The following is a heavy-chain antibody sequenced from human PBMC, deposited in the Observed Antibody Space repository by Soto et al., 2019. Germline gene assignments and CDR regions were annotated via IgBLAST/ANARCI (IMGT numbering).Heavy chain of an antibody. CDR1: GFTFSDYG. CDR2: VSNDENK. Sequence: PGGSLRLSCAASGFTFSDYGMHWVRQAPGKGLEWVAVVSNDENKYYTDSVKGRFTISRDNSKNTVYLQMNGLRPDDTAVYYCSKGGSKAGMDVWGQGTTVTVSS. V-gene: IGHV3-30*18. CDR3: SKGGSKAGMDV. J-gene: IGHJ6*02. D-gene: IGHD1-26*01.